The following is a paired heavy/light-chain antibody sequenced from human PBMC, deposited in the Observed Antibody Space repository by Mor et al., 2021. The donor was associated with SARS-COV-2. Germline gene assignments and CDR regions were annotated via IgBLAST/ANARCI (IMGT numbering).Light chain of an antibody. CDR1: QGIRNY. V-gene: IGKV1-27*01. Sequence: DIQMTQSPSSLSASIGDRVTITCRASQGIRNYLAWYQQKPGKVVKLLIYATSTLQSGVPSRFSGSGSGTDFTLTISSLQPEDVATYYCQKYNSAPFTFGPGTKVDIK. CDR3: QKYNSAPFT. J-gene: IGKJ3*01. CDR2: ATS.
Heavy chain of an antibody. J-gene: IGHJ4*02. D-gene: IGHD2-8*01. CDR3: AKSRSESMAAAQNY. CDR2: ISGNNGDT. V-gene: IGHV3-23*01. CDR1: GFTFSSYA. Sequence: EVQLLESGGGLVQPGGSLRLSCATSGFTFSSYAMSWVRQAPGKGLEWVSIISGNNGDTYYADSVKGRFTISRDNSKNTTFLHMNSLRAEDTAAYYCAKSRSESMAAAQNYWGQGTLVTVSS.